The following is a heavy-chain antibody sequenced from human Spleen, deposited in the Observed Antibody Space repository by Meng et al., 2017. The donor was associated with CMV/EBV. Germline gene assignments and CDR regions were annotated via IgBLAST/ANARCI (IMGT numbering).Heavy chain of an antibody. CDR3: ARAYWNYDWLYHYYGMDV. V-gene: IGHV3-11*01. Sequence: GESLKISCAASGFTFSDYYMSWIRQAPGKGLEWVSYISSSGSTIYYADSVKGRFTISRDNAKNSLYLQMNSLRAEDTAVYYCARAYWNYDWLYHYYGMDVWGQGTTVTVSS. J-gene: IGHJ6*02. CDR2: ISSSGSTI. D-gene: IGHD1-7*01. CDR1: GFTFSDYY.